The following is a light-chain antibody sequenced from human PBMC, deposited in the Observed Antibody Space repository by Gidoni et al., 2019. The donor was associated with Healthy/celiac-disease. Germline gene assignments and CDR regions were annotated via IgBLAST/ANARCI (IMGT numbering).Light chain of an antibody. Sequence: QSALTHPASVSGSPGRSITISCTGTSSDVGGYNYVSWYQQHPGKAPKLMIYDVSNRPSGVSNRFSGSKSGNTASLTISGLQAEDEADYYCSSYTSSSTYVFGTGTKVTVL. CDR3: SSYTSSSTYV. CDR2: DVS. CDR1: SSDVGGYNY. J-gene: IGLJ1*01. V-gene: IGLV2-14*03.